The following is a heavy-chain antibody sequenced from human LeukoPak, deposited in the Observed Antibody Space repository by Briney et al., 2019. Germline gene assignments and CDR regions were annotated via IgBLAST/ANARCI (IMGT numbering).Heavy chain of an antibody. D-gene: IGHD5-18*01. CDR1: GFTFSSYG. Sequence: GGSLRLSCAASGFTFSSYGMHWVRQAPGKGLEWVVVISYDGSKKYYADSVKGRFTISRDNSKNTLYLQMNSLRAEDTAVYYCAKEYSSIVAFDSWGQGTMVTVSS. CDR2: ISYDGSKK. CDR3: AKEYSSIVAFDS. J-gene: IGHJ3*01. V-gene: IGHV3-30*18.